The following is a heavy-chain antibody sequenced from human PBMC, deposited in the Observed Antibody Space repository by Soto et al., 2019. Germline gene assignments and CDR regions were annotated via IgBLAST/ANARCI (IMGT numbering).Heavy chain of an antibody. Sequence: EVQLLESGGGLVQPGGSLRLSCAAFGFPFSTSAMNWVRQAPGKGLEWVSIISASSDAAYYAESVKGRFASSRDNSKNTLYLQMNSLRAEDTAVYYCAKYSGSYPVYNGLSLWGQGTTVTVS. V-gene: IGHV3-23*01. CDR3: AKYSGSYPVYNGLSL. CDR2: ISASSDAA. CDR1: GFPFSTSA. D-gene: IGHD1-26*01. J-gene: IGHJ6*02.